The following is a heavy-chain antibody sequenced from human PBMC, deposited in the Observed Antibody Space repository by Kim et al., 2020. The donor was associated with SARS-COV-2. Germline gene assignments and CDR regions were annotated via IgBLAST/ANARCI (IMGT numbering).Heavy chain of an antibody. V-gene: IGHV3-30-3*01. CDR1: GFTFSSYA. Sequence: GGSLRLSCAASGFTFSSYAMHWVRQAPGKGLEWVAVISYDGSNKYYADSVKGRFTISRDNSKNTLYLQMNSLRAEDTAVYYCARSIAARPRAYYYGMDVWGQGTTVTVSS. J-gene: IGHJ6*02. CDR2: ISYDGSNK. D-gene: IGHD6-6*01. CDR3: ARSIAARPRAYYYGMDV.